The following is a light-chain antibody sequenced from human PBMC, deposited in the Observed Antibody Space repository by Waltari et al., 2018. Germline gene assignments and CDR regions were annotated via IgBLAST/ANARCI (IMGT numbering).Light chain of an antibody. CDR3: AAWDDSLNGYV. CDR2: SNN. CDR1: SSNIGRNT. V-gene: IGLV1-44*01. Sequence: QSVLPQPPSAYGTPGQRVTISCSGSSSNIGRNTVNWYQQLPGTAPKLLIYSNNQRPSGVPDRFSGSKSGTSASLAISGLQSEDEADYYCAAWDDSLNGYVFGTGTKVTVL. J-gene: IGLJ1*01.